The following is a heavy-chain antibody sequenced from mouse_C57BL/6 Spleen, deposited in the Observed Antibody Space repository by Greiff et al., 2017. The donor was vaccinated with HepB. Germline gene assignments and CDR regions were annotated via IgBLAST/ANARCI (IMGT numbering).Heavy chain of an antibody. D-gene: IGHD1-1*01. CDR3: AKEGDYYGSSYFDY. Sequence: EVKLMESGPGLVKPSQSLSLTCSVTGYSITSGYYWNWIRQFPGNKLEWMGYISYDGSNNYNPSLKNRISITRDPSKNQFVLKLNSVTTEDTATYYCAKEGDYYGSSYFDYWGQGTTLTVSS. J-gene: IGHJ2*01. CDR1: GYSITSGYY. V-gene: IGHV3-6*01. CDR2: ISYDGSN.